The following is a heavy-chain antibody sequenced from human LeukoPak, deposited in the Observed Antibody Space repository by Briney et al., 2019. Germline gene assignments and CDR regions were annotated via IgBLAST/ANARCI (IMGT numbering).Heavy chain of an antibody. CDR2: IYSGGST. V-gene: IGHV3-53*01. CDR1: RFTVSSNY. Sequence: PGGSLRLSCAASRFTVSSNYMSWVRQAPGKGLEWVSVIYSGGSTYYADSVEGRFTISRDNSKNTLYLQMNSLRADDTAVYYCARDWGDTTMLGRDYWGQGTLVTVSS. CDR3: ARDWGDTTMLGRDY. J-gene: IGHJ4*02. D-gene: IGHD5-18*01.